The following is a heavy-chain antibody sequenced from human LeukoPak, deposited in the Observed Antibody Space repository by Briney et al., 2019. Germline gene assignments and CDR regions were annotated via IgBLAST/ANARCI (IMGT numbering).Heavy chain of an antibody. CDR3: AILYYYDSSGYYGTPGGFDP. J-gene: IGHJ5*02. V-gene: IGHV1-2*02. CDR1: GYTFTSYY. CDR2: INPNSGGT. Sequence: ASVKVSCKASGYTFTSYYMHWVRQAPGQGLEWMGWINPNSGGTNYAQKFQGRVTMTRDTSISTAYMELSRLRSDDTAVYYCAILYYYDSSGYYGTPGGFDPWGQGTLVTVSS. D-gene: IGHD3-22*01.